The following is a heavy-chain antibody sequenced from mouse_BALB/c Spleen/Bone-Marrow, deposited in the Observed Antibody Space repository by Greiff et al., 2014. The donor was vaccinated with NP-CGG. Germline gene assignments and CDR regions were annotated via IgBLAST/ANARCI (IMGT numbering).Heavy chain of an antibody. CDR1: GDSITSGY. CDR3: ARRDYGKHFDV. J-gene: IGHJ1*01. Sequence: EVQLQQSGPRLVKPSQTLSLTCSVTGDSITSGYWNWIRKFPGNKLEYMGHISYSGSTYYNPSLKSRISITRDTSTIQYYLQLNSVTTEDTATYYCARRDYGKHFDVWGAGTTVTVSS. V-gene: IGHV3-8*02. D-gene: IGHD2-1*01. CDR2: ISYSGST.